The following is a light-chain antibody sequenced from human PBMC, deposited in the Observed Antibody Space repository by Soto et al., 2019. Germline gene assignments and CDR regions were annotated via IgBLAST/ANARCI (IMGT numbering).Light chain of an antibody. V-gene: IGLV1-40*01. Sequence: QSVLTQPPSVSGAPGQRVTISCTGSSSNIGAGYDVHWYQQLPGTAPKLLIYGNTNRPSGVPDRFSGSKSGTSASLAITGLQAEDEADYYCSSYIHTNTLVFGGGTKLTVL. J-gene: IGLJ2*01. CDR3: SSYIHTNTLV. CDR2: GNT. CDR1: SSNIGAGYD.